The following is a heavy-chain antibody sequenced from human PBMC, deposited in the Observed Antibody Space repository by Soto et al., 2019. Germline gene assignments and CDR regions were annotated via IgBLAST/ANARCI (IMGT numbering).Heavy chain of an antibody. D-gene: IGHD3-10*01. CDR3: ARKVSGSTGRPDLWYFDL. V-gene: IGHV3-23*01. CDR1: GFTFRGYA. J-gene: IGHJ2*01. Sequence: EVQLLDSGGGLEHPGGSLRLSCAASGFTFRGYALTWVRQAPGKGLEWVSAIRGGGDATFYADSVKGRFTISRDNSKNTLYLQMNTLRAEDTAVYYCARKVSGSTGRPDLWYFDLWGRGTLVTVSS. CDR2: IRGGGDAT.